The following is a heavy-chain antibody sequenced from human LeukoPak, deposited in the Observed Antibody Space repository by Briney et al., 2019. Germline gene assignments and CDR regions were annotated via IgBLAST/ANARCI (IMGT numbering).Heavy chain of an antibody. D-gene: IGHD2-2*01. CDR2: ISGSGGST. Sequence: GGSLRLSCAASGFTFSSYAMSWVRQAPGKGLEWVSVISGSGGSTYYADSVKSRFTISRDNSKNTLYLQMNSLRAEDTAVYYCANDLLQYQLLPVDYWGQGTLVTVSS. J-gene: IGHJ4*02. CDR1: GFTFSSYA. CDR3: ANDLLQYQLLPVDY. V-gene: IGHV3-23*01.